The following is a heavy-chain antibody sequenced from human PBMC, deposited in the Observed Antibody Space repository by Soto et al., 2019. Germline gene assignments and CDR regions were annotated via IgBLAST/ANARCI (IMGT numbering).Heavy chain of an antibody. V-gene: IGHV1-69*13. Sequence: SVKVSCKASGGTFSSYSISWVRQAPGQGLEWMGGIIPIFGTANYAQKFQGRVTITADESTSTAYMELSSLRSEDTAVYYCARDPYYYDSSGYYLIAPYYYYGMDVWGQGTTVTVS. CDR3: ARDPYYYDSSGYYLIAPYYYYGMDV. CDR1: GGTFSSYS. D-gene: IGHD3-22*01. J-gene: IGHJ6*02. CDR2: IIPIFGTA.